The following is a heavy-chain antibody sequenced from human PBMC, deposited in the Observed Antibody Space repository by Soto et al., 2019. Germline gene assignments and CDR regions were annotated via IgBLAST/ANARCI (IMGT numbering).Heavy chain of an antibody. CDR2: IYYSGST. D-gene: IGHD4-17*01. J-gene: IGHJ4*02. Sequence: QLQLQESGPGLVKPSETLSLTCTVSGGSISSSSYYWGWIRQPPGKGLEWIGSIYYSGSTYYNPSLKSRVTISVDTSKNQFSLKLSSVTAADTAVYYCARRPLRSAPDYWGQGTLVTVSS. CDR1: GGSISSSSYY. CDR3: ARRPLRSAPDY. V-gene: IGHV4-39*01.